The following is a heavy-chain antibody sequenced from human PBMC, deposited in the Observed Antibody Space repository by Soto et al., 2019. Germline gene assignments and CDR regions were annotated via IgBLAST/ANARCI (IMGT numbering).Heavy chain of an antibody. CDR3: ATWSGIAVAGIGRNGKDY. CDR1: GFTFSSYA. Sequence: QVQLVESGGGVVQPGRSLRLSCAASGFTFSSYAMHWVRQAPGKGLAWVAVISYDGSNKYYADSVKGRFTISRDNSKNTLYLQMNSLRAEDTAVYYCATWSGIAVAGIGRNGKDYWGQGTLVTVSS. CDR2: ISYDGSNK. V-gene: IGHV3-30-3*01. D-gene: IGHD6-19*01. J-gene: IGHJ4*02.